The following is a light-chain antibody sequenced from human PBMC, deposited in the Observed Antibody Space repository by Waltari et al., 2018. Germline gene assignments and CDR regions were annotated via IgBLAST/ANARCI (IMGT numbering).Light chain of an antibody. V-gene: IGLV2-8*01. CDR1: SSDVGGYTY. J-gene: IGLJ1*01. Sequence: QSALTQPPSASGSPGQSVTISCTGTSSDVGGYTYVFWYQQHPGKAPKLMIFEVSKRPSGVPDRFSGSKSGTPASLTVSGLQAEDEADYYCSSYAGSNTYVFGTGTKVPVL. CDR2: EVS. CDR3: SSYAGSNTYV.